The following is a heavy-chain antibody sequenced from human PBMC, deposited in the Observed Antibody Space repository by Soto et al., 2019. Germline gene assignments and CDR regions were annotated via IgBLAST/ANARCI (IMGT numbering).Heavy chain of an antibody. J-gene: IGHJ5*02. CDR1: GYTFTSYG. D-gene: IGHD3-3*01. CDR3: ARVITIFGVVGWFDP. Sequence: ASVKVSCKASGYTFTSYGISWVRQAPGQGLEWMGWISAYNGNTNYAQKLQGRVTMTTDTSTSTAYMELRSLRSDDTAVYYCARVITIFGVVGWFDPWGQGTLVTVSS. CDR2: ISAYNGNT. V-gene: IGHV1-18*01.